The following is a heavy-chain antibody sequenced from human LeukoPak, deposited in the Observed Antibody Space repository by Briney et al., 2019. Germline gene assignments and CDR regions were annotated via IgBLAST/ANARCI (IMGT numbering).Heavy chain of an antibody. CDR3: ARDQLGFRDYSNYAYYYYYMDV. J-gene: IGHJ6*03. V-gene: IGHV4-59*01. Sequence: SETLSLTCTVSGGSISSYYWSWIRQPPGKGLEWIGYIYYSGSTNYNPSLKSRVTISVDTSKNQFSLKLSSVTAADTAVYYCARDQLGFRDYSNYAYYYYYMDVWGKGTTVTVSS. D-gene: IGHD4-11*01. CDR1: GGSISSYY. CDR2: IYYSGST.